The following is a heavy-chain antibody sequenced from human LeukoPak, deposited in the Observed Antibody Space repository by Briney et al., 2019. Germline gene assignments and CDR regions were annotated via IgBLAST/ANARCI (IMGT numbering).Heavy chain of an antibody. Sequence: GESLKISCKGSGYSFTSYWIGWVRQMPGKGLEWMGIIYPGDSDTGYSPSFQGQVTTSADKSISTAYLQWSSLKASDTAMYYCARSLRYCSSTSCYNNWFDPWGQGTLVTVSS. CDR3: ARSLRYCSSTSCYNNWFDP. CDR1: GYSFTSYW. CDR2: IYPGDSDT. J-gene: IGHJ5*02. D-gene: IGHD2-2*01. V-gene: IGHV5-51*01.